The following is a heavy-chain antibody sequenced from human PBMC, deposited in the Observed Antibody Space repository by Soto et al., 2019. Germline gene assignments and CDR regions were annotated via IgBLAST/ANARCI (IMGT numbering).Heavy chain of an antibody. CDR1: GASVNRDVYY. Sequence: QVQLQESGPGLVRPSQTRSLTCTVSGASVNRDVYYWTWIRQHPEKGLEWIGYIYNSGSTYYNPSLESRVSISLDTPNNQFSLNLKSVTAADTAIYYCARAPHYEILAAIDYWGQGTLVTVSS. CDR3: ARAPHYEILAAIDY. J-gene: IGHJ4*02. D-gene: IGHD3-9*01. CDR2: IYNSGST. V-gene: IGHV4-31*03.